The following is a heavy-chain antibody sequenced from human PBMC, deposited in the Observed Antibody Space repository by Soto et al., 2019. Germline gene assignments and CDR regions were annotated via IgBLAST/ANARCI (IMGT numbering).Heavy chain of an antibody. J-gene: IGHJ6*02. Sequence: GGSLRLSCAASGFTFSSYAMHWVRQAPGKGLEWVAVISYDGSNKYYADSVKGRFTISRDNSKNTLYLQMNSLRAEDTAVYYCARDRYSSSWYALPFYYYYGMDVWGQGTTVTVSS. CDR2: ISYDGSNK. D-gene: IGHD6-13*01. CDR3: ARDRYSSSWYALPFYYYYGMDV. CDR1: GFTFSSYA. V-gene: IGHV3-30-3*01.